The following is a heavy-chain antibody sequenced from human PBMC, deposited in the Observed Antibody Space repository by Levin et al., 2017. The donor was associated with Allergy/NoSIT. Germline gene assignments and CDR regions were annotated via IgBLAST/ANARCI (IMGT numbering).Heavy chain of an antibody. CDR2: ISGSGDRT. V-gene: IGHV3-23*01. D-gene: IGHD3-3*01. CDR3: AKTTITAVLIVGRASYFFDY. CDR1: GFTFSSYA. Sequence: PGGSLRLSCAASGFTFSSYAMTWVRQAPGKGLEWVSAISGSGDRTYYAESVKGRFSISRDNSKNTLYLQMNSLRAEDTAIYYCAKTTITAVLIVGRASYFFDYWGQGTLVTVSS. J-gene: IGHJ4*02.